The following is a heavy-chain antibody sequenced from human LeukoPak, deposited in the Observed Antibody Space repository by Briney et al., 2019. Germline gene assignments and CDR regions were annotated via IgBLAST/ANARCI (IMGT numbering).Heavy chain of an antibody. Sequence: PGGSLRLSCGASGFTFSSHGMNWVRQAPGKGLEWVSGISPSGGITYYTDSVKGRFTISRDNSKNTVSLQMNSLRAEDTAVYYCAREKGTLIRAMAFEKWGQGTMVTVSS. D-gene: IGHD3-10*01. CDR2: ISPSGGIT. J-gene: IGHJ3*02. V-gene: IGHV3-23*01. CDR1: GFTFSSHG. CDR3: AREKGTLIRAMAFEK.